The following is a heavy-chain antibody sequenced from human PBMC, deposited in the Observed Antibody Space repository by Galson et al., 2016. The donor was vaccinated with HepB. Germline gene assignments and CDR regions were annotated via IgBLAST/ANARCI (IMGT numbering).Heavy chain of an antibody. D-gene: IGHD5-24*01. V-gene: IGHV3-48*04. Sequence: SLRLSCAASGFTFKKYGFNWVRLTPGKGLEWLSYIESYSKIIRYTESVRGRFTVSRDNAKNSVCLQLSGLRVEDTAIYYCARDGPNYNYDFWGQGTLVTVSS. J-gene: IGHJ4*02. CDR3: ARDGPNYNYDF. CDR2: IESYSKII. CDR1: GFTFKKYG.